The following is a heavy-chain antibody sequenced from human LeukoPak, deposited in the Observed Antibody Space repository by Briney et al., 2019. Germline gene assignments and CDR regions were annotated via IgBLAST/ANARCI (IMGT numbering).Heavy chain of an antibody. J-gene: IGHJ4*02. V-gene: IGHV3-7*01. D-gene: IGHD6-13*01. CDR1: GFTFSSYW. CDR3: ARVPASSWSHYFDY. Sequence: GGSLRLSCAASGFTFSSYWMSWVRQAPGKGLKWVANIKQDGSEKYYVDSVKGRFTISRDNAKNSLYLQMNSLRAEDTAVYYCARVPASSWSHYFDYWGQGTLVTVSS. CDR2: IKQDGSEK.